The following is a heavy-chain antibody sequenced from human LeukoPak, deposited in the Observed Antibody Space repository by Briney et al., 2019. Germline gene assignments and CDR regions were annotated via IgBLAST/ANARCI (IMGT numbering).Heavy chain of an antibody. V-gene: IGHV3-23*01. CDR2: ISGGGGST. CDR1: GFTFITYA. Sequence: GGSLRLSCAASGFTFITYAMSWVRQAPGKGLEWGSSISGGGGSTYYAESVKGRFTISRDNAKNTLYLQINSLRAEDTAVYYCAKGLDRQTTFFDYWGQGTLVTVSS. CDR3: AKGLDRQTTFFDY. D-gene: IGHD2/OR15-2a*01. J-gene: IGHJ4*02.